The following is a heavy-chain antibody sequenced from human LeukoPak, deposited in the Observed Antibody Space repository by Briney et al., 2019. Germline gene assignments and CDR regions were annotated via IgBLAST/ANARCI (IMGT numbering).Heavy chain of an antibody. V-gene: IGHV3-30-3*01. CDR2: ISYDGSNK. CDR1: GFTFSSYA. D-gene: IGHD3-22*01. CDR3: ARFPEPQYYYDSSGGAPI. J-gene: IGHJ3*02. Sequence: GGSLRLSCAASGFTFSSYAMHWVRQAPGKGLEWVAVISYDGSNKYYADSVKGRFTISRDNSKNTLYLQMNSLRAEDTAVYYCARFPEPQYYYDSSGGAPIWGQGTMVTVSS.